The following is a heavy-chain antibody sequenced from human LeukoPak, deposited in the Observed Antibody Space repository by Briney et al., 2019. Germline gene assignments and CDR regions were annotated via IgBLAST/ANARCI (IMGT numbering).Heavy chain of an antibody. Sequence: GGSLRLSCAASGFTFSNYWMSWVRQAPGKGLEWVANIKDDGSGKYYVDSLKGRFTISRDNAKNSLYLQMNSLRAEDTAVYYCAREAPGRYSYGFGDYYYMDVWGKGTTVTVSS. CDR2: IKDDGSGK. CDR3: AREAPGRYSYGFGDYYYMDV. J-gene: IGHJ6*03. V-gene: IGHV3-7*01. D-gene: IGHD5-18*01. CDR1: GFTFSNYW.